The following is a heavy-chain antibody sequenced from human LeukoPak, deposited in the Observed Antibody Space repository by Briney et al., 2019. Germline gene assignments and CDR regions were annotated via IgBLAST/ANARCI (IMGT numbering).Heavy chain of an antibody. CDR3: ARDRGTGGAFDI. CDR1: GFTFRSYW. D-gene: IGHD3-10*01. Sequence: SWGSLRLSCAAYGFTFRSYWMSWVRQAPGKGLEWVANIKRDGSEKYYVDSVKGRFTVSRDNAKNSLYVQMNSLRAEDTAVYYCARDRGTGGAFDIWGQGTMVTVSS. CDR2: IKRDGSEK. V-gene: IGHV3-7*03. J-gene: IGHJ3*02.